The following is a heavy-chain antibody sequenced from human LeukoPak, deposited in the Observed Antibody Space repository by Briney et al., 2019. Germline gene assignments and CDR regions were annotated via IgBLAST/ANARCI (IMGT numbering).Heavy chain of an antibody. D-gene: IGHD7-27*01. V-gene: IGHV4-59*01. CDR1: GGSISSDY. Sequence: PSETLSLTCTVSGGSISSDYWSWIRQPPGKGLEWIGYISDRGYTNYNPSLKSRVTISVDTSKNQFSLKLSSVTAADTAVYYCARGASWGFLDYWGQGTLVTVSS. J-gene: IGHJ4*02. CDR3: ARGASWGFLDY. CDR2: ISDRGYT.